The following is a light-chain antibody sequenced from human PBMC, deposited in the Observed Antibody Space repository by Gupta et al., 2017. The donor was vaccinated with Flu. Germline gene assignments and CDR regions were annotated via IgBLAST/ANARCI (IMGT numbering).Light chain of an antibody. CDR1: QSVSSN. CDR2: GAS. CDR3: QQYNNWPLL. Sequence: EIVMTQSPATLSVSPGERATLSCRASQSVSSNLAWYQQKPSQAPRLLIYGASTRATGIPARFSGSGSGTEFTLTISSLQSEYFAVYYCQQYNNWPLLFGQGTKLEIK. J-gene: IGKJ2*01. V-gene: IGKV3-15*01.